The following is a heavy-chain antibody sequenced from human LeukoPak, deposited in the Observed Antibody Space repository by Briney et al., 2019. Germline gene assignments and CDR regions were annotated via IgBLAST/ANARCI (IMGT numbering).Heavy chain of an antibody. Sequence: GGSLRLSCAAAGFTFSSYSMHWVHQAPGTGLVWVSHINPDGSNTHYADSVKGRFTISRDNAKNTVFLQMNSLRAEDTAVYYCCIMGTGTPYWGQGTLVTVSS. CDR1: GFTFSSYS. CDR2: INPDGSNT. V-gene: IGHV3-74*01. D-gene: IGHD1-7*01. J-gene: IGHJ4*02. CDR3: CIMGTGTPY.